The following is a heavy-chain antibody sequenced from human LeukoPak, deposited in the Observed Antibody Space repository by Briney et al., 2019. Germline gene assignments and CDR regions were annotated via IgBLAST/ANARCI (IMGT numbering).Heavy chain of an antibody. CDR3: ASTFVVVPAAIDY. Sequence: GGSLRLSCAASGFTFSSYSMYWVRQAPGKGLEWVSSISSSSSYIYYADSVKGRFTISRDNAKNSLYLQMNSLRAEDTAVYYCASTFVVVPAAIDYWGQGTLVTVSS. V-gene: IGHV3-21*01. D-gene: IGHD2-2*01. CDR1: GFTFSSYS. J-gene: IGHJ4*02. CDR2: ISSSSSYI.